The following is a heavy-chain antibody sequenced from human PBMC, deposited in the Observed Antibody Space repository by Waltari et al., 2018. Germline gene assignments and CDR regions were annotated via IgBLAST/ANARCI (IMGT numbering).Heavy chain of an antibody. V-gene: IGHV5-51*01. J-gene: IGHJ4*02. CDR3: ARRGEYSGYQRSFDY. D-gene: IGHD5-12*01. CDR1: GYLFTSSW. CDR2: IAPGDSDT. Sequence: QLVQSGAELKTPGESLTSACQGSGYLFTSSWFSWLSQMPCDGLECTGIIAPGDSDTRYSPYFQGQVTISADKSISTAYLQWSSPKASDTAMYYCARRGEYSGYQRSFDYWGQGTLVTVSS.